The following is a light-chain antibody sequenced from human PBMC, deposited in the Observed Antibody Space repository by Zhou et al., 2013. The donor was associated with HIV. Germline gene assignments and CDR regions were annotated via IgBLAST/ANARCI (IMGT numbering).Light chain of an antibody. CDR3: QQSYNIPLS. CDR2: VAS. CDR1: QYISNY. J-gene: IGKJ4*01. V-gene: IGKV1-39*01. Sequence: DIQMTQSPSSLSASLGDRVTITCRASQYISNYLNWYQHKPGQAPKLLIYVASSLQSGVPSRFSGSGSGTDFSLTITNVQPEDCATYFCQQSYNIPLSFGGGTKLEMK.